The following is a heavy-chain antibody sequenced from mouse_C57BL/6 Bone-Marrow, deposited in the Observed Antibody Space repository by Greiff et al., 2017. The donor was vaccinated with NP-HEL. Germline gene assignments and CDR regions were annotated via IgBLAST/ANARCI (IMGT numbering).Heavy chain of an antibody. CDR1: GYTFTSYW. V-gene: IGHV1-52*01. CDR2: IDPSDSET. Sequence: QVQLKQPGAELVRPGSSVKLSCKASGYTFTSYWMHWVKQRPIQGLEWIGNIDPSDSETHYNQKFKDKATLTVDKSSSTAYMQLSGLTSEDSAVYYCARKNYYYGSSYKDYFDYWGQGTTLTVSS. J-gene: IGHJ2*01. CDR3: ARKNYYYGSSYKDYFDY. D-gene: IGHD1-1*01.